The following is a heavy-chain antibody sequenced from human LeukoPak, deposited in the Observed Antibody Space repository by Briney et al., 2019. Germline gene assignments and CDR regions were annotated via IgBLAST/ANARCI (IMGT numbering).Heavy chain of an antibody. CDR2: INHSGST. V-gene: IGHV4-34*01. D-gene: IGHD3-22*01. Sequence: SETLSLTCAVYGGSFSGYYWSWIRQPPGKGLEWIGEINHSGSTNYNPSLKSRVTISVDTSKNQFSLKLSSVTAADTAVYYCARRGLYYYDSSDYWGQGTLVTVSS. CDR3: ARRGLYYYDSSDY. J-gene: IGHJ4*02. CDR1: GGSFSGYY.